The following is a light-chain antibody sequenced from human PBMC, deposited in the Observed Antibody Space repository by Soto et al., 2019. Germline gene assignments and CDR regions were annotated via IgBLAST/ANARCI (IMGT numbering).Light chain of an antibody. Sequence: EVVMTQSPLSLPVTLGQPASISCRSSQSPLYSDANTYLSWFQQRPGQSPRRLIYKVSNRDSGVPDRFSGSGSGTDFTLKISRVEAEDVGVYYCMQGTHWPWTFGQGTKV. CDR2: KVS. V-gene: IGKV2-30*01. J-gene: IGKJ1*01. CDR1: QSPLYSDANTY. CDR3: MQGTHWPWT.